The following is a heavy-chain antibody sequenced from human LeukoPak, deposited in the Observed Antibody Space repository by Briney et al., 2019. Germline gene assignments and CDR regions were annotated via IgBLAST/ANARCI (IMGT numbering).Heavy chain of an antibody. CDR3: SRDRWGYSRNDGDAFDI. CDR1: GFTFRSYS. Sequence: PGGSLRLSCAASGFTFRSYSMNWVRQAPGKGLEWVSSISSSSSYIYYADSVKGRFTPSRDNAKNSLYPQMNSLGAEDTAVYYCSRDRWGYSRNDGDAFDIWGQGTMVTVSS. J-gene: IGHJ3*02. D-gene: IGHD1-20*01. CDR2: ISSSSSYI. V-gene: IGHV3-21*01.